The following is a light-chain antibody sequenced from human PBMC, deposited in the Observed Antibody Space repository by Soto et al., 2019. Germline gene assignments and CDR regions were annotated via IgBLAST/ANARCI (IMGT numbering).Light chain of an antibody. J-gene: IGLJ1*01. CDR2: DVS. CDR3: CSYAGSYHYV. CDR1: SSDVGGYNY. Sequence: QSVLTQPRPVSGSPGQSVTISCTGTSSDVGGYNYVSWYQQHPGKAPKLMIYDVSKRPSGVPDRFSGSKSGNTASLTISGLQAVDEADYYCCSYAGSYHYVFGTVTKVTV. V-gene: IGLV2-11*01.